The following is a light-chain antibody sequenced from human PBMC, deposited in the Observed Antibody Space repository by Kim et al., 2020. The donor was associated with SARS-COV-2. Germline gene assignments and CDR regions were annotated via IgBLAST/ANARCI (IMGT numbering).Light chain of an antibody. Sequence: QSVLTQPPSVSAAPGQKVTISCSGSSSNIGTCYVSWYQQLPGTAPKLLIYDNNKRPSGIPDRFSGSKSGTSATLGITGLQTGDEADYYCGTWDDSLDLEVFGGGTQLTDL. V-gene: IGLV1-51*01. CDR3: GTWDDSLDLEV. CDR2: DNN. CDR1: SSNIGTCY. J-gene: IGLJ2*01.